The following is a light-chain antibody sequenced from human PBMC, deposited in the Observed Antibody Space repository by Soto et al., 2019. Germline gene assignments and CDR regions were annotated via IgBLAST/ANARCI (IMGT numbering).Light chain of an antibody. CDR2: GAS. CDR1: QSVSSN. Sequence: TQSPSALPVSPGDRATFSCRASQSVSSNLAWYQQKPGQAPRLLISGASTRATGVPARFSGSGSGTEFTLTISSLQSEDFAVYCCQQYDNWLLTFGQGTRLEIK. V-gene: IGKV3D-15*01. CDR3: QQYDNWLLT. J-gene: IGKJ5*01.